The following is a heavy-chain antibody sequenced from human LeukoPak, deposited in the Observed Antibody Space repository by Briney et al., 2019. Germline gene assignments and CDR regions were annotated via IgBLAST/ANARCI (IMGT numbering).Heavy chain of an antibody. V-gene: IGHV1-69*01. CDR1: GGTFSSYA. CDR3: ARERDGYRYFDY. CDR2: IIPIFDTA. Sequence: EASVKVSCKASGGTFSSYAISWVRQAPGQGLEWMGGIIPIFDTANYAQKFQGRVTITADESTSTAYMELSSLRPEDTAVYYCARERDGYRYFDYWGQGTLVTVSS. J-gene: IGHJ4*02. D-gene: IGHD5-24*01.